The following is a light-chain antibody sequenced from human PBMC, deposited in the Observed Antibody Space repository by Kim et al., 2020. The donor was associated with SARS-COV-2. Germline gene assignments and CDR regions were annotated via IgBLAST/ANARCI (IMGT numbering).Light chain of an antibody. Sequence: QSVLTQPPSASGTPGQRVTISCSGSTSNIGTNTVNWYRQLPGTAPKLLIYTDDQRPSGVPDRFSGSKSGTSASLAISGLQSEDEADYYCATWDDSLIGWVGGGGTQLTVL. CDR3: ATWDDSLIGWV. CDR1: TSNIGTNT. V-gene: IGLV1-44*01. J-gene: IGLJ3*02. CDR2: TDD.